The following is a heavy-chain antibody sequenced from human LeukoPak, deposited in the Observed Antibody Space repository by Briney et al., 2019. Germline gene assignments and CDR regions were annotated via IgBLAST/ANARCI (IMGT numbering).Heavy chain of an antibody. CDR1: GFTFSSYA. CDR3: AEAPPDSYYYYYGMDV. J-gene: IGHJ6*02. Sequence: GGSLRLSCAASGFTFSSYAMTWVRQAPGKGLEWVSAISGSGGSTYYADSVKGRFSISRDSSKNTLYLQMNSLRAEDTAVYYCAEAPPDSYYYYYGMDVWGQGTTVTVSS. D-gene: IGHD5-18*01. CDR2: ISGSGGST. V-gene: IGHV3-23*01.